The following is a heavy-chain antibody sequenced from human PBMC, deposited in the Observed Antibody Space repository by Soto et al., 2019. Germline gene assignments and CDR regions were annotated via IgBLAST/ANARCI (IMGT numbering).Heavy chain of an antibody. CDR2: INAGNGNT. CDR3: ARGVCGYSYPYYYYGMDV. V-gene: IGHV1-3*01. Sequence: QVQLVQSGAEVKKPGASVKVSCKASGYTFTSYAMHWVRQAPGQRLEWMGWINAGNGNTKYSQKFQGRVTITRDTAASTAYMERSSLRSDDTAVYYCARGVCGYSYPYYYYGMDVWGQGTTVTVSS. J-gene: IGHJ6*02. D-gene: IGHD5-18*01. CDR1: GYTFTSYA.